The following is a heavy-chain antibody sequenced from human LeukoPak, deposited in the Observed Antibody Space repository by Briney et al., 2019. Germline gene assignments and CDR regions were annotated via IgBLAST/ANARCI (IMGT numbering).Heavy chain of an antibody. D-gene: IGHD5-24*01. V-gene: IGHV3-74*01. CDR1: GFTFSSYW. CDR2: INSDGSST. Sequence: GGSLRLSCAASGFTFSSYWMHWVRQAPGKGLVWVSRINSDGSSTTYADSVKGRFTISRDNAKNTLYLQMNSLRAEDTAVYYCAREMATILYYFDYWGQGTLVTVSS. CDR3: AREMATILYYFDY. J-gene: IGHJ4*02.